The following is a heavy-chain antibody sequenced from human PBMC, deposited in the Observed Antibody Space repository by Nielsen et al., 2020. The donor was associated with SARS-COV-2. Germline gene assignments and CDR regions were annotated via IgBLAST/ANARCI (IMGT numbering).Heavy chain of an antibody. CDR3: ARDKNEYYDILTGYYPYYMDV. D-gene: IGHD3-9*01. J-gene: IGHJ6*03. CDR1: GFNFSGYT. Sequence: GGSLRLSCVGSGFNFSGYTMNWVRQAPGKGLEWVSSISSKSNYTYYADPVKGRFTISRDNARNSLFLQMNSLRAEDTAVYYCARDKNEYYDILTGYYPYYMDVWGKGTTVTVSS. CDR2: ISSKSNYT. V-gene: IGHV3-21*01.